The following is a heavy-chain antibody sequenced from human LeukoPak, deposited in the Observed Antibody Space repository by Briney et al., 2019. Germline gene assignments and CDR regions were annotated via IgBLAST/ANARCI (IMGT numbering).Heavy chain of an antibody. CDR3: AKGSRYSSGSDDAFDI. CDR2: ISYDGSNK. CDR1: GFTFSSYG. D-gene: IGHD3-22*01. Sequence: PGRSLRLSCATSGFTFSSYGMHWVRQAPGKGLEWVAVISYDGSNKYYADSVKGRFTISRDNSKNTLYLQMNSLRAEDTAVYYCAKGSRYSSGSDDAFDIWGQGTMVTVSS. V-gene: IGHV3-30*18. J-gene: IGHJ3*02.